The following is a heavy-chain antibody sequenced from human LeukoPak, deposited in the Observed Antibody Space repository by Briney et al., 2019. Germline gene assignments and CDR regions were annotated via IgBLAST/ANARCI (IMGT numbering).Heavy chain of an antibody. Sequence: GGSLRLSCAASGFTFSSSWMHWVCQAPEKGLEWVADIKCDGSEKYYVDSVKGRFTISRDNAKNSLYLQMNSLRVEDTAVYYCARDFAAAVGWGQGTLVTVSS. D-gene: IGHD6-13*01. CDR3: ARDFAAAVG. CDR2: IKCDGSEK. J-gene: IGHJ4*02. V-gene: IGHV3-52*01. CDR1: GFTFSSSW.